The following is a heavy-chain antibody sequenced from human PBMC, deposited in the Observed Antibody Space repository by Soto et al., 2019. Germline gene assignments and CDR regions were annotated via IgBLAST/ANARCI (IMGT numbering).Heavy chain of an antibody. D-gene: IGHD2-2*01. J-gene: IGHJ6*02. Sequence: QVQLVESGGGVVQPGRSLRLSCAASGFTFSSYGMHWVRQAPGKGLEWVAVISYDGSNKYYADSVKGRFTISRDNSKNTLYLQMSSLSAEDTAVYYCAKSKHQYFMDVWGRGTTFTVSS. CDR1: GFTFSSYG. V-gene: IGHV3-30*18. CDR3: AKSKHQYFMDV. CDR2: ISYDGSNK.